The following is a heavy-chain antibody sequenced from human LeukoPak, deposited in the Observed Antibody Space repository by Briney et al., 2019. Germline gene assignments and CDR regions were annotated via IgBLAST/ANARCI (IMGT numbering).Heavy chain of an antibody. D-gene: IGHD5-12*01. J-gene: IGHJ3*02. CDR1: GDSISRYY. Sequence: PSETLSLTCTVSGDSISRYYWSWIRQSPGKGLEWIGYIFYSGISNYNPSLKSRVTVSVDTSKNQVSLKLRSVTAADTAVYYCARRSALSGLRADDAFDIWGQGTMVTVSS. CDR2: IFYSGIS. V-gene: IGHV4-59*08. CDR3: ARRSALSGLRADDAFDI.